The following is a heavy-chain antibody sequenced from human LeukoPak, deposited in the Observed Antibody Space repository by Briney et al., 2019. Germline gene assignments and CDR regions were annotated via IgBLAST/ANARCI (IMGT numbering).Heavy chain of an antibody. D-gene: IGHD3-10*01. CDR1: GFTFSSYE. V-gene: IGHV3-48*03. CDR3: ARDADYGSGSFDY. Sequence: GGSLRLSCAASGFTFSSYEMNWVRQAPGKGLEWVSYISSSGSTSYYADSVKGRFTISRDNAKNSLYLQMNSLRAEDTAVYYCARDADYGSGSFDYWGQGTLVTVSS. CDR2: ISSSGSTS. J-gene: IGHJ4*02.